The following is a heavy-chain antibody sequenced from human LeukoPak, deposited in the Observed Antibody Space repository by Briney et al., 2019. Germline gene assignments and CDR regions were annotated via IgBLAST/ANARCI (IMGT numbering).Heavy chain of an antibody. CDR3: ARGNVMVRGVDYMDV. CDR2: INPNSGGT. D-gene: IGHD3-10*01. Sequence: ASVKVSCKASGYTSTGYYMHWVRQAPGQGLEWMGWINPNSGGTNYAQKFQGRVTMTRDTSISTAYMELSRLRSDDTAVYYCARGNVMVRGVDYMDVWGKGTTVTVSS. CDR1: GYTSTGYY. V-gene: IGHV1-2*02. J-gene: IGHJ6*03.